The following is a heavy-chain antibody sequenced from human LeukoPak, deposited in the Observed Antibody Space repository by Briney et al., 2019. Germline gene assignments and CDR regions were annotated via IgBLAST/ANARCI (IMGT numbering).Heavy chain of an antibody. J-gene: IGHJ4*02. CDR3: TADKKLGDFDY. CDR1: GYTFTDYY. D-gene: IGHD7-27*01. CDR2: INPNSGGT. V-gene: IGHV1-2*06. Sequence: ASVKVSCKASGYTFTDYYMHWVRQAPGQGLEWMGRINPNSGGTNYAQEFQGRVTMTRDTSISIGYMELSRLKSDDTAIYYCTADKKLGDFDYWGQGTLVTVSS.